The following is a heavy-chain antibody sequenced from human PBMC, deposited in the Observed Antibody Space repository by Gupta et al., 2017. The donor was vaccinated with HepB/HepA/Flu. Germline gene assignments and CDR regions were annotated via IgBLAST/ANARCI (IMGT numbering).Heavy chain of an antibody. D-gene: IGHD2-15*01. CDR2: INHSGST. CDR3: ARVGYCSGGSCYSPGGY. J-gene: IGHJ4*02. CDR1: GGSFSGYY. Sequence: QVQLQQWGAGLLKPSETLSLTCAVYGGSFSGYYWCWIRQPPGKGLEWIGEINHSGSTNYNPSLKSRVTISVDTSKNQFSLKLSSVTAADTAVYYCARVGYCSGGSCYSPGGYWGQGTLVTVSS. V-gene: IGHV4-34*01.